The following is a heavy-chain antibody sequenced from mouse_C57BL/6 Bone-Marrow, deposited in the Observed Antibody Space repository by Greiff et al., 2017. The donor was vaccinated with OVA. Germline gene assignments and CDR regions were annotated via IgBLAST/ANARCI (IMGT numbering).Heavy chain of an antibody. V-gene: IGHV3-6*01. CDR1: GYSITSGYY. CDR2: ISYDGSN. D-gene: IGHD2-3*01. CDR3: ARDGYSAWFAD. J-gene: IGHJ3*01. Sequence: EVQLVESGPGLVKPSQSLSLTCSVTGYSITSGYYWNWIRQFPGNKLEWMGYISYDGSNNYNPSLKNRISITRDTSKNQFFLKLNSVTTEDTATDYCARDGYSAWFADWGQGTLVTVSA.